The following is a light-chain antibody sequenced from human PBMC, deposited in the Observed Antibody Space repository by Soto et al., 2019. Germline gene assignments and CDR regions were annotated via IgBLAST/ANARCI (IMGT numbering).Light chain of an antibody. J-gene: IGLJ1*01. CDR3: SSYTTSSTYV. CDR1: SSDVGSYNY. V-gene: IGLV2-14*01. Sequence: QSALTQHAPVSGSPGQSITISCTGTSSDVGSYNYVSWYQQHPGKAPKVMIYDVSNRPSGVSYRFSGSKSGNTASLTISGLQAEDEADYYCSSYTTSSTYVFGTGTKVTVL. CDR2: DVS.